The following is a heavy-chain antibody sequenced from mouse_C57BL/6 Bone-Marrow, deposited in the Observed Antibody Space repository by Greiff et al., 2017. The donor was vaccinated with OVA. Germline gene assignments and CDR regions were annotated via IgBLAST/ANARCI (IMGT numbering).Heavy chain of an antibody. D-gene: IGHD2-5*01. V-gene: IGHV1-66*01. CDR1: GFNIKDDY. CDR3: ARSNYGGLAMDY. J-gene: IGHJ4*01. CDR2: IYPGSVNT. Sequence: VQLQQSGAELVRPGASVKLSCTASGFNIKDDYMHWVKQRPGQGLEWIGWIYPGSVNTKYNEKLKGKATLTADTSSSTAYMQLSSLTSEDSAVYYCARSNYGGLAMDYWGQGTSVTVSS.